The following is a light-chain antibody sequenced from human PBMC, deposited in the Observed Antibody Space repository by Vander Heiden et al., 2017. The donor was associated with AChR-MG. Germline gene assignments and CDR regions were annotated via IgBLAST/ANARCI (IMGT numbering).Light chain of an antibody. V-gene: IGLV2-8*01. CDR2: EVS. J-gene: IGLJ1*01. CDR3: SSYAGSNTPYV. CDR1: SSDVRGYKY. Sequence: QSALTQPPSASGSPGPSVTISGTGTSSDVRGYKYVSWYQQHPGKAPKLMIYEVSKRPSGVPDRFSGAKSGNTASLTVSGLQAEDEADYYCSSYAGSNTPYVFGTGTKVTVL.